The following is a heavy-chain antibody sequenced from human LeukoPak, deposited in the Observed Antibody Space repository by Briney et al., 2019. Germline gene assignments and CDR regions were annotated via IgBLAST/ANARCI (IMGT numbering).Heavy chain of an antibody. CDR2: IYYSGST. CDR3: ARQQFMITFGGVIAGDGYFDY. Sequence: PSETLSLTCTVSGGSISSYYWGWIRQPPGKGLEWIGSIYYSGSTYYNPSLKSRVTISVDTSKNQFSLKLSSVTAADTAVYYCARQQFMITFGGVIAGDGYFDYWGQGTLVTVSS. CDR1: GGSISSYY. J-gene: IGHJ4*02. D-gene: IGHD3-16*02. V-gene: IGHV4-39*01.